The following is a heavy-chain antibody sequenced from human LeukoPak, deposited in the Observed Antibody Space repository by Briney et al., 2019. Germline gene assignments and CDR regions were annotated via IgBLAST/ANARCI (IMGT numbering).Heavy chain of an antibody. V-gene: IGHV5-51*01. CDR3: ATRNQGRDGYKSAFDI. CDR2: IYPGDSDT. J-gene: IGHJ3*02. CDR1: GYSFTSYW. Sequence: VESLKISCKGSGYSFTSYWIGWVRQMPGKGLEWMGIIYPGDSDTRYSPSFQGQVTISADKFISTANLQWSSLKASDTGMYYCATRNQGRDGYKSAFDIWGQGTMVTVSS. D-gene: IGHD5-24*01.